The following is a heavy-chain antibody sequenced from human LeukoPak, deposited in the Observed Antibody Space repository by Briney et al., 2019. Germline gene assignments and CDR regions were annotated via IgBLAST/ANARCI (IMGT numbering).Heavy chain of an antibody. CDR3: ARGRGVRNWFDP. V-gene: IGHV3-30-3*01. D-gene: IGHD3-10*01. CDR2: ISYDGSNK. Sequence: GGSLRLSCAASGFTFSSYAMHWVRQAPGKGLEWVAVISYDGSNKYYADSMKGRFTISRDNSKNTLYLQMNSLRAEDTAVYYCARGRGVRNWFDPWGQGTLVTVSS. J-gene: IGHJ5*02. CDR1: GFTFSSYA.